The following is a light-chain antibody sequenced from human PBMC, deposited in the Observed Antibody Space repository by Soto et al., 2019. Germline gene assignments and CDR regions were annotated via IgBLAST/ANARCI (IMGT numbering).Light chain of an antibody. CDR1: SGDAGTYNR. J-gene: IGLJ2*01. Sequence: QSALTQPPSVSGSPGQSVTISCTGTSGDAGTYNRVSWYQQPPGTAPKLMIYEVTNRPSGVPDRFSGSKSGNTASLTISGLQAEDEADYYCSSYTSSTTVVFGGGTKLTVL. CDR2: EVT. CDR3: SSYTSSTTVV. V-gene: IGLV2-18*02.